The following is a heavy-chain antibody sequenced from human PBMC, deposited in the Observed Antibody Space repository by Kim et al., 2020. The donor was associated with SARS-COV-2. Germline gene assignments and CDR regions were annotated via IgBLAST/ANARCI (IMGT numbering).Heavy chain of an antibody. V-gene: IGHV4-34*01. Sequence: SETLSLTCAVYGGSFSGYYWSWVHQPPGKGLEWIGEINHSGSTSYNPSLKSRVTISVDTSKNQFSLKLSSVTAADTAVYYCTRGCSGGSCPTFAGRYYMDVWGKGTTVTVSS. CDR1: GGSFSGYY. J-gene: IGHJ6*03. CDR3: TRGCSGGSCPTFAGRYYMDV. D-gene: IGHD2-15*01. CDR2: INHSGST.